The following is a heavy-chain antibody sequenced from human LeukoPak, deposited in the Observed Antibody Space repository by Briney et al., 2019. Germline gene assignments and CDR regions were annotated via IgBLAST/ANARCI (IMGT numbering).Heavy chain of an antibody. V-gene: IGHV3-30-3*01. CDR1: GFTFSSYA. CDR2: ISYDGDDGSNI. Sequence: PGGSLRLSCTASGFTFSSYAMHWVRQAPGKGLEWVAVISYDGDDGSNIYYADSVKGRFTISRDNSKSTLYLQMNSLRPEDTAVYYCARGLEYSSSYNWFDPWGQGTLVTVSS. CDR3: ARGLEYSSSYNWFDP. J-gene: IGHJ5*02. D-gene: IGHD6-6*01.